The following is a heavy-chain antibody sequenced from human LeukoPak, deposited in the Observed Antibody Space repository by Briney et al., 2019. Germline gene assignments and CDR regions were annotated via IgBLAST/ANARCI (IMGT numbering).Heavy chain of an antibody. Sequence: ASVKVSCKASGYTFTGYYMHWVRQAPGQGLEWMGWINPNSGGTNYAQKFQGRVTMTRDTSISTAYMELSRLRSDDTAVYYCARGGNYYDSSGYDDYFDYWGQGTLVTVSS. CDR3: ARGGNYYDSSGYDDYFDY. CDR2: INPNSGGT. V-gene: IGHV1-2*02. D-gene: IGHD3-22*01. J-gene: IGHJ4*02. CDR1: GYTFTGYY.